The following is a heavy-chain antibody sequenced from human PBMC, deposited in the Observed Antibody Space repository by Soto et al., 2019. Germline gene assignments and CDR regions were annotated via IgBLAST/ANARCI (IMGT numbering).Heavy chain of an antibody. Sequence: SETLSLTCAVYGGSFSGYYWSWIRQPPGKGLEWIGEINHSGSTNYNPSLKSRVTISVDTSKNQFSLKLSSVTAADTAVYYCARGEMTTVTTYDYWGQGTLVTVSS. V-gene: IGHV4-34*01. CDR1: GGSFSGYY. J-gene: IGHJ4*02. CDR2: INHSGST. CDR3: ARGEMTTVTTYDY. D-gene: IGHD4-4*01.